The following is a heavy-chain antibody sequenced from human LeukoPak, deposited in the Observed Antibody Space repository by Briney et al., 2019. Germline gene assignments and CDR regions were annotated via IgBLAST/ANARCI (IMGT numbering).Heavy chain of an antibody. D-gene: IGHD3-10*01. V-gene: IGHV4-59*01. J-gene: IGHJ4*02. Sequence: NPSETLSLTCTVSGGSISSYYWSWVRQPPGKGLEWMGYIYYSGSNNYNPALKSRVTISVDTSTNQFSLKLSSVTAAATAVYYCAREIGEGYFDYWGQGTLVTVSS. CDR1: GGSISSYY. CDR2: IYYSGSN. CDR3: AREIGEGYFDY.